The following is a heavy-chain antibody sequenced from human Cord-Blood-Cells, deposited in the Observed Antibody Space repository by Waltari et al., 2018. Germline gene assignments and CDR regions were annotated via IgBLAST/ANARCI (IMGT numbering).Heavy chain of an antibody. CDR2: INPHSAGT. CDR3: ARAGLYCGGDCYPEAFDI. Sequence: QVQLVQPGAEVKKPGASVKVSCKASGYTFTGYYMHWVRQAPGQGREWMGWINPHSAGTNYAQKFQGRVTMTRDTSISTAYMGLSRLRSDDTAVYYCARAGLYCGGDCYPEAFDIWGQGTMVTVSS. J-gene: IGHJ3*02. D-gene: IGHD2-21*01. V-gene: IGHV1-2*02. CDR1: GYTFTGYY.